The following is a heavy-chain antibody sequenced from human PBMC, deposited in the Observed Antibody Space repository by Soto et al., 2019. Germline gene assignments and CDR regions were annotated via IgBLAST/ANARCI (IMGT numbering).Heavy chain of an antibody. J-gene: IGHJ4*02. CDR2: IYYSGST. CDR1: GGSISSSSYY. CDR3: ASIVVVVAAYYYFDY. Sequence: PSETLSLTCTVSGGSISSSSYYWGWIRQPPGKGLEWIGSIYYSGSTYYNPSLKSRVTISVDTSKNQFSLKLSSVTAADTAVYYCASIVVVVAAYYYFDYWGQGTLVTVSS. V-gene: IGHV4-39*01. D-gene: IGHD2-15*01.